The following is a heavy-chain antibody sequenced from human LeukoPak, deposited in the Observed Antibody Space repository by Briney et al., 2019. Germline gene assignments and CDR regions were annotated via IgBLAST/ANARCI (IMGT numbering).Heavy chain of an antibody. V-gene: IGHV4-34*01. D-gene: IGHD2-21*01. CDR2: INHSGST. CDR1: GGSFSGYY. J-gene: IGHJ4*02. Sequence: SETLSLTCAVYGGSFSGYYWSWIRQPPGKGLEWIGEINHSGSTNYSPSLKSRVTISVDTSKNQFSLKLSSVTAADTAVYYCARAPLWWRPYDYWGQGTLVTVSS. CDR3: ARAPLWWRPYDY.